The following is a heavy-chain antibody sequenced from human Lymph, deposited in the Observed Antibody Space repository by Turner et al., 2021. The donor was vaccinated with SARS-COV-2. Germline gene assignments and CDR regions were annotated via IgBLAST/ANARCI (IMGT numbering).Heavy chain of an antibody. Sequence: VQLQESGPGLVKPSETLSLTCTASGGSISSYYWSWIRQPPGKGLEWIGYISNSGSTNYNPSLKSRVTISLDTYKNQFSMKLSSVTAADTAVYYCARHGNELGIQLWGQGTLVTVSS. D-gene: IGHD5-18*01. V-gene: IGHV4-59*08. CDR3: ARHGNELGIQL. CDR2: ISNSGST. CDR1: GGSISSYY. J-gene: IGHJ4*02.